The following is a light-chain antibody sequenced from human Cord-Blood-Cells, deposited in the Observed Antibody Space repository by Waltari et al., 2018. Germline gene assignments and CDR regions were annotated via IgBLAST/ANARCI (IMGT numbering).Light chain of an antibody. Sequence: DIQLTQYPSSLSASVGDRVTITCRASQSISSYLDWYQHKPGKPPNLLIYAATSLQSAVPSRFSGSGSATDFTITISSLQPEDFATYYCQQSYSTPPYTFGQGTKLEIK. CDR1: QSISSY. CDR3: QQSYSTPPYT. V-gene: IGKV1-39*01. CDR2: AAT. J-gene: IGKJ2*01.